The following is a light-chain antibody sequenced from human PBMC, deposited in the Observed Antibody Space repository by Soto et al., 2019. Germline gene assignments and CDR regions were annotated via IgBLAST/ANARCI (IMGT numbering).Light chain of an antibody. CDR1: SSNVGNNY. V-gene: IGLV1-51*01. Sequence: QSVLTQPPSVSAAPGQRVTISCSGSSSNVGNNYVSWYQQLPGTAPKLLIYDNNKRPSGIPDRFSDSKSGTSATLAITGLQTGEEADYYCGTWDSSLSAYVFGPGTKVNV. J-gene: IGLJ1*01. CDR3: GTWDSSLSAYV. CDR2: DNN.